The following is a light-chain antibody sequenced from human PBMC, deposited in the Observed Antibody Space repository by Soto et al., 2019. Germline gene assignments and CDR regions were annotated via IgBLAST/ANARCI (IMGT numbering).Light chain of an antibody. CDR3: GTWDSSLSAGGV. V-gene: IGLV1-51*01. CDR2: DNN. J-gene: IGLJ1*01. CDR1: SSNIGNNY. Sequence: QSVLTQPPSVSAGPGQKVTISCSGSSSNIGNNYVSWYQQLPGTAPKLLIYDNNKRPSGIPDRFSGSKSGTSATLGITGLQTGDEADYYCGTWDSSLSAGGVFGTGTKVTVL.